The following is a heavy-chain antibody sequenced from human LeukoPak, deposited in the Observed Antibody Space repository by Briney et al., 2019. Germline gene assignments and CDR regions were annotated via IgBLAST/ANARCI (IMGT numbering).Heavy chain of an antibody. Sequence: SETLSLTCDVSGGSITQTNYWTWFRQPPGKGLEWIGEVKLQGSTNYNPSLMGRVAISVDTSENHVSLNLTSVTAADTAVYYCAREGGPYRPLDYSGQGTLVTVS. D-gene: IGHD3-16*01. CDR1: GGSITQTNY. CDR2: VKLQGST. V-gene: IGHV4-4*02. CDR3: AREGGPYRPLDY. J-gene: IGHJ4*02.